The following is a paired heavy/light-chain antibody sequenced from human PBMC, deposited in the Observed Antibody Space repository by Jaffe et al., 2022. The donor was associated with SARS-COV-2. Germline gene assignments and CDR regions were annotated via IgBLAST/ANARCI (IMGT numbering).Heavy chain of an antibody. CDR3: ARGRAGARLQH. Sequence: QVQLQQWGAGLLKPSETLSLTCADYVGSFNTYFCTWIRQPPGGGLEWIGEINDVGRVSINPSLTSRVTISLDTSKKQFSLTLNSVTAADTAVYYCARGRAGARLQHWGQGTLVSVSS. D-gene: IGHD6-19*01. V-gene: IGHV4-34*01. J-gene: IGHJ1*01. CDR1: VGSFNTYF. CDR2: INDVGRV.
Light chain of an antibody. CDR1: QSVFHNPNNNNY. CDR2: WAS. V-gene: IGKV4-1*01. CDR3: QQYYDSPLT. Sequence: DIVMTQSPDSLTVSLGERATINCKSSQSVFHNPNNNNYLAWFQQKPGQPPKLLIYWASTRESGVPDRFSGSGSGTDFTLTISSLQAEDVAVYYCQQYYDSPLTFGPGTKVHVK. J-gene: IGKJ3*01.